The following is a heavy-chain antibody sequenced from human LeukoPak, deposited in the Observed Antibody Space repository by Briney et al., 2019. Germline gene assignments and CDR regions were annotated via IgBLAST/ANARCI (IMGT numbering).Heavy chain of an antibody. Sequence: GRSLRLSCAASGFTFSSYAMHWVRQAPGKGLEWVAVISYDGSNKYYADSVKGRFTISRDNSKNTLYLQMNSLRAEDTAVYYCARDWPEDIVVVPAASFDYWGQGTLVTVSS. CDR1: GFTFSSYA. D-gene: IGHD2-2*01. CDR3: ARDWPEDIVVVPAASFDY. CDR2: ISYDGSNK. V-gene: IGHV3-30-3*01. J-gene: IGHJ4*02.